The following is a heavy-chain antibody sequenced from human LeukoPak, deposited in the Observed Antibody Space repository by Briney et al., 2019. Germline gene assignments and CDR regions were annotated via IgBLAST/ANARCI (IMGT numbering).Heavy chain of an antibody. CDR1: GGSISSGGYY. Sequence: SQTLSLTCTVSGGSISSGGYYWSWIRQPPGKGLEWIGYIYHSGSTYYNPSLKSRVTISVDTSKNQFSLKLGSVTAADTAVYYCARRNYYGSGSDRWFDPWGQGTLVTVSS. V-gene: IGHV4-30-2*01. D-gene: IGHD3-10*01. J-gene: IGHJ5*02. CDR2: IYHSGST. CDR3: ARRNYYGSGSDRWFDP.